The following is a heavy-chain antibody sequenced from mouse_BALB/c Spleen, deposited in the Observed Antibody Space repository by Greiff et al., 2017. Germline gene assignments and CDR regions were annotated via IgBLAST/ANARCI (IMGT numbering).Heavy chain of an antibody. Sequence: EVMLVASGGGLVKPGGSLKLSCAASGFTFSSYAMSWVRQSPEKRLEWVAEISSGGSYTYYPDTVTGRFTISRDNAKNTLYLEMSSLRSEDTAMYYCARDSFAYWGQGTLVTVSA. J-gene: IGHJ3*01. CDR2: ISSGGSYT. CDR3: ARDSFAY. CDR1: GFTFSSYA. V-gene: IGHV5-9-4*01.